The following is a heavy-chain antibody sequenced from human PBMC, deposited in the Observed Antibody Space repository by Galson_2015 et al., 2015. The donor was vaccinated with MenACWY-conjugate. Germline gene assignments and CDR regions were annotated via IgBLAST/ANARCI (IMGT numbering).Heavy chain of an antibody. CDR1: GGSISSNDRY. D-gene: IGHD3-16*01. V-gene: IGHV4-39*01. CDR3: ARRRPRYIGGCFYI. CDR2: IHYSGGT. J-gene: IGHJ3*02. Sequence: SETLSLTCTVSGGSISSNDRYCGWFRQPPGKGLEWIGNIHYSGGTYHNPSLESRITTSVDTSKNQFFLNLASVTAADTAVYYCARRRPRYIGGCFYIWGQGTLVTVSS.